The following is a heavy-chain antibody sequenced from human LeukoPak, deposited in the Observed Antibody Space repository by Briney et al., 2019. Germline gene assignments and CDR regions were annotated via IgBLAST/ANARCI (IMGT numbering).Heavy chain of an antibody. D-gene: IGHD2-21*02. J-gene: IGHJ4*02. CDR3: ARGVLTAYAAFDF. Sequence: PGGSLRLSCAASGFILSNYRMNWVRQAPGKGLEWVSYISSSGNSREYADSVKGRFTISRDNSKNTLDLQMSSLRPEDTAVYYCARGVLTAYAAFDFWGQGTLVTVSS. CDR2: ISSSGNSR. V-gene: IGHV3-48*01. CDR1: GFILSNYR.